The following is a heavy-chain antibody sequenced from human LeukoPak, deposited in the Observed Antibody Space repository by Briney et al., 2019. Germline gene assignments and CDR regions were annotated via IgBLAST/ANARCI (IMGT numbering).Heavy chain of an antibody. CDR2: IWDTEIT. J-gene: IGHJ3*02. V-gene: IGHV4-59*01. CDR1: GGSIRSYF. CDR3: ARGLVLATDDAFDI. D-gene: IGHD5-12*01. Sequence: PSETLSLTCTVSGGSIRSYFWSWLRQPPGKGLEWIGYIWDTEITDYNPSLKSRVTISLDTSKNHFSLKLRSVTAADTALYFCARGLVLATDDAFDIWGQGALVTVSS.